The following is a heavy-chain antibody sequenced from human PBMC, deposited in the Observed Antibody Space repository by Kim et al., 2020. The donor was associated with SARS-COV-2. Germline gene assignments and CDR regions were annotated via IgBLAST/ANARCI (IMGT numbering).Heavy chain of an antibody. CDR3: ARGRIPYSSSSSRRFDY. CDR1: GGSFSGYY. CDR2: INHSGST. Sequence: SETLSLTCAVYGGSFSGYYWSWIRQPPGKGLEWIGEINHSGSTNYNPSLKSRVTISVDTSKNQFSLKLSSVTAADTAVYYCARGRIPYSSSSSRRFDYWGQGTLVTVSS. V-gene: IGHV4-34*01. D-gene: IGHD6-6*01. J-gene: IGHJ4*02.